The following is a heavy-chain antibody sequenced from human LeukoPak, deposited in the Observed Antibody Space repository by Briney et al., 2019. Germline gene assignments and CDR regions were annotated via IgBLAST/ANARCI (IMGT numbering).Heavy chain of an antibody. CDR2: IYPGDSDT. J-gene: IGHJ5*02. D-gene: IGHD6-13*01. Sequence: GESLKISCKGSGYSFTSYWIGWVRQMPGKGLEWMGIIYPGDSDTRYSPSFQGQVTISADKSISTAYLQWSSLKASDTAMYYCARLLAIKKLALAAARFDPWGQGTLVTVSS. CDR3: ARLLAIKKLALAAARFDP. V-gene: IGHV5-51*01. CDR1: GYSFTSYW.